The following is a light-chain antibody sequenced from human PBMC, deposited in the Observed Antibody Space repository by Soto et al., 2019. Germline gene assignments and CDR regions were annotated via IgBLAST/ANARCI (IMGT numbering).Light chain of an antibody. CDR2: GAS. J-gene: IGKJ1*01. Sequence: EIVLTQSPGTLSLSPGERATLSCRASQSVSSSYLAWYQQRPGQAPRLLIYGASNRATGIPDRFSGSGSGTDFTLTISRLEPEDFAAYYCQQYGSSPSWTFGQGTKVEIK. CDR1: QSVSSSY. V-gene: IGKV3-20*01. CDR3: QQYGSSPSWT.